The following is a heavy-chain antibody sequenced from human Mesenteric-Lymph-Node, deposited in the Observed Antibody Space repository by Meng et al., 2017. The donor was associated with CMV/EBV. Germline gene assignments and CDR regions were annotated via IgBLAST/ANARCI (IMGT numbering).Heavy chain of an antibody. CDR2: IYSGGST. D-gene: IGHD6-13*01. J-gene: IGHJ4*02. CDR1: GFTVSSNY. CDR3: ARSGSSWYSGKRFDY. V-gene: IGHV3-66*02. Sequence: GESLKISCAASGFTVSSNYMSWVRQAPGKGLEWVSVIYSGGSTYYADSVKGRFTISRDNSKNTLYLQMNSLRAEDTAVYYCARSGSSWYSGKRFDYWGQGTLVTVSS.